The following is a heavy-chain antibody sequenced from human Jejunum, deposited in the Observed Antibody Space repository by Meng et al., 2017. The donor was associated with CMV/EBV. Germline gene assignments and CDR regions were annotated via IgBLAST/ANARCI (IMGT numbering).Heavy chain of an antibody. Sequence: FSSDGMRWVRQAPGKGLECVSAISGSGGSTYYADSVKGRFTISRDNSKKTLYLQMNSLRAEDTAVYYCAKDPRDTVVVPDAFDIWGQGTMVTVSS. V-gene: IGHV3-23*01. CDR3: AKDPRDTVVVPDAFDI. CDR2: ISGSGGST. CDR1: FSSDG. D-gene: IGHD2-2*01. J-gene: IGHJ3*02.